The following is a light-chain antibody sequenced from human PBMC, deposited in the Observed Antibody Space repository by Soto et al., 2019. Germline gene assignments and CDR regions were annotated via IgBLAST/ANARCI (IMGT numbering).Light chain of an antibody. V-gene: IGKV1-9*01. CDR3: QQLNSYPLT. Sequence: DIQLTQSPSFLSASVGDRVTITCRASQGISSYLAWYQQKPGKAPKLLIYAASTLQSGVPSRFSVSGSGTEFTLTINSLQPEAFATYYCQQLNSYPLTFGGGTKVEIK. CDR2: AAS. J-gene: IGKJ4*01. CDR1: QGISSY.